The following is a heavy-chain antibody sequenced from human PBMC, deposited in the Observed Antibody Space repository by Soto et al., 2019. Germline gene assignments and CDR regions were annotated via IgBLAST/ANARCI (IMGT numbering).Heavy chain of an antibody. CDR3: VRMASSGTLNWFDP. Sequence: ASVKVSCKASESTFMNCDISWVRQATGQGLEWMGWMNPNSGNTGYALKFQGRVSMTRNTSIYTVYLELSSLASDDTAVYYCVRMASSGTLNWFDPWGQGTLVTVSS. D-gene: IGHD1-1*01. CDR1: ESTFMNCD. CDR2: MNPNSGNT. J-gene: IGHJ5*02. V-gene: IGHV1-8*01.